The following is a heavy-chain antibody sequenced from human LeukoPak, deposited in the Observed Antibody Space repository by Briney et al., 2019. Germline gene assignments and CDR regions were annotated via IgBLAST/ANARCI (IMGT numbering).Heavy chain of an antibody. CDR3: ARFRTTVTRWFDP. Sequence: ASVKVSCKASGYTFTSYDINWVRQATGQGLEWMGWMNPNSGNTGYAQKFQGRVTITRNTSISTAYMELSSLRSEDTAVYYCARFRTTVTRWFDPWGQGTLVTVSS. J-gene: IGHJ5*02. CDR1: GYTFTSYD. D-gene: IGHD4-11*01. V-gene: IGHV1-8*03. CDR2: MNPNSGNT.